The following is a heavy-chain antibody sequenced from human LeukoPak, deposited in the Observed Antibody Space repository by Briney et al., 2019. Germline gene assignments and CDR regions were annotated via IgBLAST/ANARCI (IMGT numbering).Heavy chain of an antibody. Sequence: SVKVSCKASGGTFSSYAISWVRQAPGQGLEWMGGIIPIFGTANYAQKFQGRVTITADKSTSTAYMELSSLRSEDTAVYYCARDSAYCSSTSCYLIDAVDIWGQGTMVTVSS. CDR1: GGTFSSYA. V-gene: IGHV1-69*06. CDR2: IIPIFGTA. J-gene: IGHJ3*02. CDR3: ARDSAYCSSTSCYLIDAVDI. D-gene: IGHD2-2*01.